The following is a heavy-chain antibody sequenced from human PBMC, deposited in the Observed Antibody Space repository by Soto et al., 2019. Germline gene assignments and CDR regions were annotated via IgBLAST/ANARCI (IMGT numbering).Heavy chain of an antibody. CDR1: GDSISSSNYF. CDR3: ARRYGGLYFEY. J-gene: IGHJ4*02. CDR2: IFYSGST. V-gene: IGHV4-39*01. Sequence: PSETLSLTCTVSGDSISSSNYFWGWIRQPPGKGLEWIGTIFYSGSTYYNPSLKSRVTISVDTSKNQFSLKLTSVTAADTALYYCARRYGGLYFEYWGKG. D-gene: IGHD5-12*01.